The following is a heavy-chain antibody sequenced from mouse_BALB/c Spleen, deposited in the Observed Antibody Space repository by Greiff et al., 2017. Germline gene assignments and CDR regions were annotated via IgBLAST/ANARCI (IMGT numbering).Heavy chain of an antibody. CDR2: INPGSGGT. V-gene: IGHV1-54*01. CDR1: GYAFTNYL. D-gene: IGHD1-2*01. J-gene: IGHJ4*01. CDR3: IFSTATNYAMDY. Sequence: QVQLQQSGAELVRPGTSVKVSCKASGYAFTNYLIEWVKQRPGQGLEWIGVINPGSGGTNYNEKFKGKATLTADKSSSTAYMQLSSLTSDDSAVYFCIFSTATNYAMDYWGQGTSVTVSS.